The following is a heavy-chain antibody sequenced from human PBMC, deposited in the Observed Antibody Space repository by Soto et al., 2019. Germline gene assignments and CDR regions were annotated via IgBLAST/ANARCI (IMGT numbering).Heavy chain of an antibody. CDR2: ISSSSSYT. Sequence: QVQLVEAGGGLGKPGGSLRLSCAASGFTFSDYYLRCIRQAPGKGLEWVSYISSSSSYTNYAASVKGRFTISRDNAKNSLYLQMNSLRAEDTAVYYCARDSTMILAFDIWGQGTMVTVSS. CDR3: ARDSTMILAFDI. J-gene: IGHJ3*02. D-gene: IGHD3-22*01. CDR1: GFTFSDYY. V-gene: IGHV3-11*05.